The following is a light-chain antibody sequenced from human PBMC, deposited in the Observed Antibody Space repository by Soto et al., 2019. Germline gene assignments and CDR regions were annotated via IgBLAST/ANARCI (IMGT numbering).Light chain of an antibody. CDR1: QSISTY. CDR3: QQSYSTPIT. J-gene: IGKJ5*01. Sequence: DIQMTQSPSSLSASVGDRVTITCRASQSISTYLNWYQQKPGKAPKLLIYAASSFQSGVPSRFSGRGSGTDFTLPISSLQPEDFATYSCQQSYSTPITFGQGTRLEIK. V-gene: IGKV1-39*01. CDR2: AAS.